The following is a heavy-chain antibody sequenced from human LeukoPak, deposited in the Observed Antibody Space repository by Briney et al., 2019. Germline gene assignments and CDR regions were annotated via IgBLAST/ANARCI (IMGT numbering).Heavy chain of an antibody. V-gene: IGHV5-51*01. D-gene: IGHD2-2*01. CDR1: GYSFTSYW. CDR2: IYPGDSDT. CDR3: ARLLIRGYCSSTSCYRGWFDP. J-gene: IGHJ5*02. Sequence: GESLKISCKGSGYSFTSYWIGWVRQMPGKGLEWMGIIYPGDSDTRYSPSFQGQVTISADKSISTAYLQWSSLKASDTAMYYCARLLIRGYCSSTSCYRGWFDPWGQGTLVTVSS.